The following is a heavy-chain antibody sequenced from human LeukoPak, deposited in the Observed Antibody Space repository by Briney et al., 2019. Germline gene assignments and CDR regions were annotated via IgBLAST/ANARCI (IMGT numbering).Heavy chain of an antibody. J-gene: IGHJ4*02. D-gene: IGHD3-3*01. CDR1: GFTFNTFW. Sequence: GGSLRISCAASGFTFNTFWMSWVRQTPGKGLEWVANIKEDGTKKYYVDSVKGRFTISRDNAENSLYLQMNSLRAEDTAVYYCARTPWDTYHDSWYGYYFDSWGQGALVTVSS. V-gene: IGHV3-7*01. CDR2: IKEDGTKK. CDR3: ARTPWDTYHDSWYGYYFDS.